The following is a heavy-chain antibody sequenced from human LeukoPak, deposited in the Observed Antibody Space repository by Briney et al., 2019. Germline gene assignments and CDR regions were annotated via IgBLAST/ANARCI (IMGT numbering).Heavy chain of an antibody. V-gene: IGHV3-23*01. CDR1: GFTFSSYV. CDR2: ISGSGGST. D-gene: IGHD3-3*01. J-gene: IGHJ4*02. CDR3: AKVDFWSGYRDY. Sequence: GGSLRLSCAASGFTFSSYVMTWVRQAPGKGLEWVSAISGSGGSTYYADSVKGRFTISRDNSKNTLYLQMNSLRAEDTAVYYCAKVDFWSGYRDYWGQGTLVTVSS.